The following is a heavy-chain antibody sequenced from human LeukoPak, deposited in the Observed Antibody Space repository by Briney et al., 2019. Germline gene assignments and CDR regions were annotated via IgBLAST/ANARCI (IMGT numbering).Heavy chain of an antibody. CDR2: ISTSDGTT. CDR3: AKMGAMIVVVSHYMDV. V-gene: IGHV3-23*01. CDR1: AFTFSSYA. Sequence: PGGSLRLSCAASAFTFSSYAMSWVRQAPGKGLEWVSSISTSDGTTYYADSVKGRFTISRDNSKNTLYLQMNSLRAEDAAIYYCAKMGAMIVVVSHYMDVWGKGTTVTVSS. D-gene: IGHD3-22*01. J-gene: IGHJ6*03.